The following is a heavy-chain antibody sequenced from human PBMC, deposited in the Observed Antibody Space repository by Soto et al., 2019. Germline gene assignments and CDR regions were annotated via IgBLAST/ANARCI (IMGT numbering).Heavy chain of an antibody. CDR3: AKERSSGWFGELSPYDY. CDR1: GFTFDDYA. J-gene: IGHJ4*02. Sequence: EVQLVESGGGLVQPGRTLRLSCAASGFTFDDYAMHWVRQAPGKGLEWVSGISWNSGSIGYADSVKGRFTISRDNAKNSLYLQMNSLRAEDTALYYCAKERSSGWFGELSPYDYWGQGTLVTVSS. V-gene: IGHV3-9*01. D-gene: IGHD3-10*01. CDR2: ISWNSGSI.